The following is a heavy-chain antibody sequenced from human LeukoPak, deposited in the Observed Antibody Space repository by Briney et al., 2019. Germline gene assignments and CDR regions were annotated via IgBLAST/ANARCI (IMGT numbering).Heavy chain of an antibody. CDR1: GFTFSSYA. J-gene: IGHJ4*02. Sequence: GGSLRLSCAASGFTFSSYAMHWVRQAPGKGLEWVAVISYDGSNKYYADSVKGRFTISRDNSKNTLYLQMNSLRAEDTAVYYCAKQRIDYYDSSGYRYWGQGTLVTVSS. V-gene: IGHV3-30-3*02. D-gene: IGHD3-22*01. CDR3: AKQRIDYYDSSGYRY. CDR2: ISYDGSNK.